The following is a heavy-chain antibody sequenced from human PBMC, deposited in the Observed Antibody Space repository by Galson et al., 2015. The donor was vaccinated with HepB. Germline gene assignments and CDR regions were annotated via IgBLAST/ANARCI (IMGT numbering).Heavy chain of an antibody. V-gene: IGHV7-4-1*02. CDR1: GFTFNIYA. J-gene: IGHJ4*02. CDR2: INTNTGNP. Sequence: SVKISCKASGFTFNIYAVKWVRQAPGQGLEWMGWINTNTGNPTYAQCFTGRFVFSLDTSVSTGYLQISSLKAEDTAVYYCARDYCGPVGYWGQGTLVTVSS. D-gene: IGHD3-10*01. CDR3: ARDYCGPVGY.